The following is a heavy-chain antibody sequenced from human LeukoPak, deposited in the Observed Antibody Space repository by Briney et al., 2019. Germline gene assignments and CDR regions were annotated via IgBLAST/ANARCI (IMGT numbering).Heavy chain of an antibody. CDR2: INPSGGTT. CDR1: GCTFTSYY. Sequence: GASLKVSCKASGCTFTSYYIHWVRQAPGQGLEWMGKINPSGGTTTNAQTFLGRLTMTRDTSTNPVYMELSSLRSEDTAVYYCARGGLGNYDILTGNYKYYFYMDVWGEGTTVTVSS. D-gene: IGHD3-9*01. V-gene: IGHV1-46*01. J-gene: IGHJ6*03. CDR3: ARGGLGNYDILTGNYKYYFYMDV.